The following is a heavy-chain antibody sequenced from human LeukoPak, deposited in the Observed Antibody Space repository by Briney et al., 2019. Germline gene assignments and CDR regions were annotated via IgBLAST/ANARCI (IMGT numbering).Heavy chain of an antibody. CDR1: GFTFSSYA. Sequence: GGSLRLSCAASGFTFSSYAMHWVRQAPGKGLEWVAVISYDGSNKYYADSVKGRFTISRDNSKNTLYLQMNSLRAEDTAVYYCARGGPPLRYFDWLSEVDYWGQGTLVTVSS. D-gene: IGHD3-9*01. CDR3: ARGGPPLRYFDWLSEVDY. J-gene: IGHJ4*02. CDR2: ISYDGSNK. V-gene: IGHV3-30-3*01.